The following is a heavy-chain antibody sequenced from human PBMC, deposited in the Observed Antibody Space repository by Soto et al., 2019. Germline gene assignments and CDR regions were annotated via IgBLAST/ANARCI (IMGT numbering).Heavy chain of an antibody. Sequence: PGGSLRLSCAAPGFTFDDYGMSWVRQAPGKGLEWVSGINWNGGSTGYADSVKGRFTISRDNAKNSLYLQMNSLRAEDTALYYCARGLRYYDSSGYDYWGQGTLVTVSS. D-gene: IGHD3-22*01. CDR3: ARGLRYYDSSGYDY. J-gene: IGHJ4*02. CDR2: INWNGGST. V-gene: IGHV3-20*04. CDR1: GFTFDDYG.